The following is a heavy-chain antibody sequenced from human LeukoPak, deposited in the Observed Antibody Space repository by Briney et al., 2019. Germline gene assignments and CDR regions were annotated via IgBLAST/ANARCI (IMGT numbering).Heavy chain of an antibody. CDR1: GFTFSDYY. CDR3: ARDYYGY. CDR2: ISTGVSSK. D-gene: IGHD1-26*01. V-gene: IGHV3-11*04. J-gene: IGHJ4*02. Sequence: GGSLRLSCAASGFTFSDYYMSWIRQAPGKGLEWVSYISTGVSSKFYAESVKGRFTISRDNAKNTLFLQMNSLRVEDTAVYYCARDYYGYWGQGTLVTVSS.